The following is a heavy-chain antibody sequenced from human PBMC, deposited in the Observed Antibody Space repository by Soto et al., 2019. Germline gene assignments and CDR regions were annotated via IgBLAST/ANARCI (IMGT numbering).Heavy chain of an antibody. D-gene: IGHD3-3*01. CDR1: GYTFRNYG. J-gene: IGHJ4*02. CDR2: ISPYNGNT. V-gene: IGHV1-18*01. CDR3: ARDLVSGSDFWRAYNGGYFDY. Sequence: QVQLVQSGAEVKRPGASVQVSCKASGYTFRNYGITWVRQAPGQGLEWMAWISPYNGNTNYAQDLQGRVTMTTDTSTSTAYIELRSLTSADTAMYYCARDLVSGSDFWRAYNGGYFDYCGQGTLVTVSS.